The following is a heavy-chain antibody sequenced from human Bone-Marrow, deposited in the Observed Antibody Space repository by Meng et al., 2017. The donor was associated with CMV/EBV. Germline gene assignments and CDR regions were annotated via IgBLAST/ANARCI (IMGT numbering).Heavy chain of an antibody. J-gene: IGHJ3*02. CDR3: AKLTGSYEFWTNNRDFDI. Sequence: SETLSLTCTVSGGSISSYYWGWIRQPPGKGLGWIGYIYYSGSTNYNPSLKSRVTISVDTSKNQFSMKLSSVTAADTAVYYFAKLTGSYEFWTNNRDFDIWGQGTMVTVSS. CDR2: IYYSGST. D-gene: IGHD3-3*01. V-gene: IGHV4-59*01. CDR1: GGSISSYY.